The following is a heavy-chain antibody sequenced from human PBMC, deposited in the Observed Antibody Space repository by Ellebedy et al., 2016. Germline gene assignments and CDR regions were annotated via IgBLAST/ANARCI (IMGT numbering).Heavy chain of an antibody. CDR2: ISGSGGAT. CDR1: GFRFSSYA. Sequence: GESLKISCAASGFRFSSYAMSWVRQAPGKGLEWVSAISGSGGATYYADSVKGRFTISRDNSKNTVYLQMNSLRAEDTAVYYCARLRGGVTEYDCWGQGTLVTVSS. D-gene: IGHD3-3*01. V-gene: IGHV3-23*01. CDR3: ARLRGGVTEYDC. J-gene: IGHJ4*02.